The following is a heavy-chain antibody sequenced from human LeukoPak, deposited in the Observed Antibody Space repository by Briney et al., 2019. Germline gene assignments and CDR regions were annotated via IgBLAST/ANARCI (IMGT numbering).Heavy chain of an antibody. CDR1: GGSISSSSYY. Sequence: SETLSLTCTVSGGSISSSSYYWGWIRQPPGKGLEWIGSIYHSGSTYYNPSLKSRVTISVDTSKNQFSLKLSSVTAADTAVYYCARDFAAYYYGSGSYDYWGQGTLVTVSS. D-gene: IGHD3-10*01. CDR3: ARDFAAYYYGSGSYDY. J-gene: IGHJ4*02. CDR2: IYHSGST. V-gene: IGHV4-39*07.